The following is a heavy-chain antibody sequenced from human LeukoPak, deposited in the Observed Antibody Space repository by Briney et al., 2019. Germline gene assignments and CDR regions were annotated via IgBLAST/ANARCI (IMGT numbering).Heavy chain of an antibody. D-gene: IGHD1-26*01. CDR2: INPNSGGI. CDR1: GYTFTDYY. CDR3: AGGRAYYNVIEF. Sequence: ASMKVSCKASGYTFTDYYMHWVRQAPGQGLEWMGWINPNSGGINYAQKFQGRVTMTRDTSISTGYMELSSLTSDDTAVYYCAGGRAYYNVIEFWGQGTLVTVSS. V-gene: IGHV1-2*02. J-gene: IGHJ4*02.